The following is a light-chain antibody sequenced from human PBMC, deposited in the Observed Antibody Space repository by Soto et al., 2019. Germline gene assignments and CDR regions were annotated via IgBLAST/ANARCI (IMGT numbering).Light chain of an antibody. CDR3: QQRSNWPPIT. V-gene: IGKV3-11*01. CDR1: QSVSRY. CDR2: DAS. Sequence: EILLTQSPGTLSLSPGERATLSCRASQSVSRYLAWYQQKPGQAPRLLIYDASNRATGIPARFSGSGSGTDFTLTISSLETEDFAVYYCQQRSNWPPITFGHGTRLEIK. J-gene: IGKJ5*01.